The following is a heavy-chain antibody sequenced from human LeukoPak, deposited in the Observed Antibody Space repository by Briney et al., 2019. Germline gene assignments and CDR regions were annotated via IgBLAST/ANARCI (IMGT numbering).Heavy chain of an antibody. Sequence: GGSLRLSCAASGFTFSDYYMSWIRQAPGKGLEWVSYISSSGSTIYYADSVKGRFTISRDNAKNSLYLQMNSLRAEDTAVYYCARVRYSGYEALDYWGQGTLVTVSS. J-gene: IGHJ4*02. V-gene: IGHV3-11*01. D-gene: IGHD5-12*01. CDR3: ARVRYSGYEALDY. CDR2: ISSSGSTI. CDR1: GFTFSDYY.